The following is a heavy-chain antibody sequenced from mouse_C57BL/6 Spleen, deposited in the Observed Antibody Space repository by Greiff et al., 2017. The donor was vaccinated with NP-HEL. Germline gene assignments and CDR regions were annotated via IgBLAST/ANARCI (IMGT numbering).Heavy chain of an antibody. Sequence: EVQVVESGGGLVKPGGSLKLSCAASGFTFSSYTMSWVRQTPEKRLEWVATISGGGGNTYYPDSVKGRFTISRDNAKNTLYLQMSSLRSEDTALYYCARQLLYYYAMDYWGQGTSVTVSS. CDR1: GFTFSSYT. J-gene: IGHJ4*01. V-gene: IGHV5-9*01. CDR3: ARQLLYYYAMDY. CDR2: ISGGGGNT.